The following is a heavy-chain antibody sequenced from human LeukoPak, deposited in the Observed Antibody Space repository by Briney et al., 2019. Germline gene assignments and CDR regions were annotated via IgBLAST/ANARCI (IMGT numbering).Heavy chain of an antibody. CDR3: AKVPWSSNWKAFDI. CDR1: GFIFSSYA. V-gene: IGHV3-23*01. J-gene: IGHJ3*02. CDR2: ITGSGGST. D-gene: IGHD1-20*01. Sequence: GGSLRLSCAVSGFIFSSYAMSWVRQAPGKGLEWVSVITGSGGSTYYADSVKGRFTISRDNSKNTLYLQMNSLRAEDTAVYYCAKVPWSSNWKAFDIWGQGTMVTVSS.